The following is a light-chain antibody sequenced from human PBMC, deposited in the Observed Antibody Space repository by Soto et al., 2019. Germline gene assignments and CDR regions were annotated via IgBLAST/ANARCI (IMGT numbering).Light chain of an antibody. CDR1: QGIASY. CDR3: QQSYSTPIT. J-gene: IGKJ5*01. CDR2: AAS. Sequence: DIPMSQSPSSVSASIGDRVTITCRASQGIASYLAWYQQKPGKVPKLLIYAASSLQSGVPSRFSGSGSGTDFTLTISSLQPEDFATYYCQQSYSTPITSGQGTLLEIK. V-gene: IGKV1-27*01.